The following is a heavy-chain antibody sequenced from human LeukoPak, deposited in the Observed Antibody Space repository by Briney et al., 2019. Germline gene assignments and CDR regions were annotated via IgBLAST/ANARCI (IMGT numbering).Heavy chain of an antibody. J-gene: IGHJ5*02. Sequence: GASVKVSCNAVGDTFTSNDMHCGRQAPGQGPGWMEVISPSGGSTTYAHKFQGRVTLTRDMSTSTDYLELSSLISEDTAVYYCARDNSVPDAAWWINPWGQGTLVNVSS. CDR1: GDTFTSND. D-gene: IGHD6-25*01. CDR2: ISPSGGST. CDR3: ARDNSVPDAAWWINP. V-gene: IGHV1-46*01.